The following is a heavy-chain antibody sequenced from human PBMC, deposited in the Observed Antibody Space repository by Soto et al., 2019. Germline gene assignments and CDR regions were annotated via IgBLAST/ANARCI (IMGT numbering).Heavy chain of an antibody. CDR3: ARGVAANRFDY. CDR2: TYYRSKWYN. J-gene: IGHJ4*02. D-gene: IGHD1-26*01. Sequence: PSETLSLTCAISGDSVSSNSVAWNWLRQSPSRGLEWLGRTYYRSKWYNDYAVSMKSRITINPDTSKNQFSLQLTSVTPDDTAMYYCARGVAANRFDYWGQGTLVTVSS. V-gene: IGHV6-1*01. CDR1: GDSVSSNSVA.